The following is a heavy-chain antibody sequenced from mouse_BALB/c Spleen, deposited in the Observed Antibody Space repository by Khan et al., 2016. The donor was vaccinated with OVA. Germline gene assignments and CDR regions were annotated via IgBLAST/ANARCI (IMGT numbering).Heavy chain of an antibody. CDR2: LLGGGGN. V-gene: IGHV2-6-4*01. CDR3: ARANYRYDCYDAMDY. J-gene: IGHJ4*01. D-gene: IGHD2-14*01. Sequence: VQLLESGPGLVAPSQSLSLTCTVSGFSLSSYHIHLVRQPPGKGLVWLGMLLGGGGNDYNSTLTIRLSISKDNSKRQVFLKMNSLQTDDTAMYYCARANYRYDCYDAMDYWGQGTSLTVSS. CDR1: GFSLSSYH.